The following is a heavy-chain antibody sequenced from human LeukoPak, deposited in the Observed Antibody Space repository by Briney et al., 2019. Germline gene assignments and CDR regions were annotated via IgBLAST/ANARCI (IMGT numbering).Heavy chain of an antibody. CDR2: IWYDGSNK. D-gene: IGHD3-22*01. CDR3: ARDPSGYYYDY. V-gene: IGHV3-33*01. CDR1: GFTFSSYG. Sequence: PGRSLRLSCAASGFTFSSYGMHWVRQAPGKGLEWVAVIWYDGSNKYYADSVKGRFTISRDNSKNTLYLQMNSLRAKDTAVYYCARDPSGYYYDYWGQGTLVTVSS. J-gene: IGHJ4*02.